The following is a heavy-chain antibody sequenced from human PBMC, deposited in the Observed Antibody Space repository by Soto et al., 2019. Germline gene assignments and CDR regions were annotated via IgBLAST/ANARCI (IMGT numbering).Heavy chain of an antibody. D-gene: IGHD1-26*01. CDR3: GRAPPTEWELLPGAFDV. Sequence: PGGSLRLSCAAPGFTISNNYMNWVRQAPGKGLEWVSVIYSIGPKYYADSVKGRFTISRDNSKNTLYLQMNSLRVDDTAVYYCGRAPPTEWELLPGAFDVWGLGTMVTVSS. CDR1: GFTISNNY. J-gene: IGHJ3*01. CDR2: IYSIGPK. V-gene: IGHV3-53*01.